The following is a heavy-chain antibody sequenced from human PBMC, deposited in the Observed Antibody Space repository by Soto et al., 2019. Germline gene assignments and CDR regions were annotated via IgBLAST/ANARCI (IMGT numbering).Heavy chain of an antibody. J-gene: IGHJ4*02. CDR2: ISNAGSTK. CDR3: AKDGSRIAAAADF. CDR1: GFSFSSFG. V-gene: IGHV3-30*18. Sequence: GGSLRLTCAASGFSFSSFGMHWVRQAPRKGMEWVVVISNAGSTKYYAESVKGRFTISRDNSKSALYLQLDTLRAEDTAVFYCAKDGSRIAAAADFWGQGTLVTVSS. D-gene: IGHD6-13*01.